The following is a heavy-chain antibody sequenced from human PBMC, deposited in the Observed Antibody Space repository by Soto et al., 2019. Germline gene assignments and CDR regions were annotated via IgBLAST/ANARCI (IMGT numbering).Heavy chain of an antibody. J-gene: IGHJ6*03. CDR2: IDPSDSYT. CDR1: GYSFTSYW. CDR3: ARHRRVSSGYDWGYYYYYMDV. Sequence: PGESLKISCKGSGYSFTSYWISWVRQMPGKGLEWMGRIDPSDSYTNYSPSFQGHVTISADKSISTAYLQWSSLKASDTAMYYCARHRRVSSGYDWGYYYYYMDVWGKGTTVTVSS. D-gene: IGHD5-12*01. V-gene: IGHV5-10-1*01.